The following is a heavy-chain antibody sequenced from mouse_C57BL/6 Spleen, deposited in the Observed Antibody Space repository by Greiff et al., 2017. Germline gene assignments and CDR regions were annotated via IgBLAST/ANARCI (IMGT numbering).Heavy chain of an antibody. V-gene: IGHV1-69*01. CDR2: IDPSDSYT. J-gene: IGHJ1*03. CDR1: GYTFTSYW. Sequence: VQLQQSGAELVMPGASVKLSCKASGYTFTSYWMHWVKQRPGQGLEWIGEIDPSDSYTNYNQKFKGKSTLTVDKSSSTAYMQLSSLTSEDSAVYYCAAGGNWYFDVWGTGTTVTVSS. CDR3: AAGGNWYFDV.